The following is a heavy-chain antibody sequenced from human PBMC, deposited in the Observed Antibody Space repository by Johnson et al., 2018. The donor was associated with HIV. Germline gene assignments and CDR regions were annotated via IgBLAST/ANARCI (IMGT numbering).Heavy chain of an antibody. CDR2: MGTAGDR. CDR3: ARGVSMFSSSWLEGYAFDI. D-gene: IGHD6-13*01. V-gene: IGHV3-13*01. J-gene: IGHJ3*02. CDR1: GFTFSNSD. Sequence: VQLVESGGGVVQPGGSLTLSCAASGFTFSNSDMHWVRQPTGQGLEWVSGMGTAGDRHYADSVNGRFTVSRENAKNSLHLQMNNLRAGDTAVYYCARGVSMFSSSWLEGYAFDIWGQGTMVTVSS.